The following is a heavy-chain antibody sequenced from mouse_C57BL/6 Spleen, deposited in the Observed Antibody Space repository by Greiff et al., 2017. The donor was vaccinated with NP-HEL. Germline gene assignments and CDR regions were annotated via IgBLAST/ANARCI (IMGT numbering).Heavy chain of an antibody. J-gene: IGHJ4*01. V-gene: IGHV1-55*01. CDR2: IYPGSGST. Sequence: QVQLQQPGAELVKPGASVKMSCKASGYTFTSYWITWVKQRPGQGLEWIGDIYPGSGSTNYNEKFKSKATLTVDTSSRTAYMQLSSLTSEDSAVYYCATQDFFPTERTYYAMDYWGQGTSVTVSS. CDR1: GYTFTSYW. CDR3: ATQDFFPTERTYYAMDY.